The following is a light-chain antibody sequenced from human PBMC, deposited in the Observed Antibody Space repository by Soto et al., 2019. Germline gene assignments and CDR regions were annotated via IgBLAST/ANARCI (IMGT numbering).Light chain of an antibody. Sequence: EIVLTQSPGTLSLSPGERATLSCRASQSVSSTYLAWYQQTPGQAPRLLIYGTSSRATGIPDRFSGSGSGTDFTLTISRLGPEDFAVYYCQLFGSSPLYTFGQGTKVEIK. CDR3: QLFGSSPLYT. V-gene: IGKV3-20*01. CDR1: QSVSSTY. CDR2: GTS. J-gene: IGKJ2*01.